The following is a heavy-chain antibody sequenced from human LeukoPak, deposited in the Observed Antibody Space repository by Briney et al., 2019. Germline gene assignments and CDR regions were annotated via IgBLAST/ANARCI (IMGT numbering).Heavy chain of an antibody. CDR1: GFTFSSYA. V-gene: IGHV3-30-3*01. CDR3: ARSYGGNSYYFDY. Sequence: GRSLRLSCAASGFTFSSYAMHWVRPAPGKGLEWVAVISYDGSNKYYADSVKGRFTISRDNSKNTLYLQMNSLRAEDTAVYYCARSYGGNSYYFDYWGQGTLVTVSS. CDR2: ISYDGSNK. D-gene: IGHD4-23*01. J-gene: IGHJ4*02.